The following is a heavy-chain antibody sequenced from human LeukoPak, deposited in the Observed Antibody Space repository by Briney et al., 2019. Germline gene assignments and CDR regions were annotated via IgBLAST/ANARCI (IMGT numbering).Heavy chain of an antibody. CDR3: ASGNSGYDTNNWFDP. CDR2: IYYSGST. CDR1: GGSISSYY. Sequence: SETLSLTCTVSGGSISSYYWGWIRQPPGKGLEWIGYIYYSGSTNYNPSLKSRVTISVDTSKNQFSLKLSSVTAADTAVYYCASGNSGYDTNNWFDPWGQGALVTVSS. J-gene: IGHJ5*02. D-gene: IGHD5-12*01. V-gene: IGHV4-59*08.